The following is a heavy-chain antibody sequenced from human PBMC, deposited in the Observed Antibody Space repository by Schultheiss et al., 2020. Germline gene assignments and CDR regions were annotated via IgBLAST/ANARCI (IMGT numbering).Heavy chain of an antibody. CDR3: AKDRGGYYSYGMDV. CDR2: ISGSGGST. J-gene: IGHJ6*02. D-gene: IGHD3-16*01. CDR1: GFTFSSYA. Sequence: GGSLRLSCAASGFTFSSYAMSWVRQAPGKGLEWVSAISGSGGSTYYADSVKGRFTIYRDNAKNSLYLQISSLRAEDTAVYYCAKDRGGYYSYGMDVWGQGTTVTVSS. V-gene: IGHV3-23*01.